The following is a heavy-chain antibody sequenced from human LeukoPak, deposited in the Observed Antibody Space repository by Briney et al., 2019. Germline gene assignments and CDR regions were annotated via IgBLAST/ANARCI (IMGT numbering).Heavy chain of an antibody. V-gene: IGHV1-2*02. D-gene: IGHD1-1*01. CDR2: INPNSGAT. J-gene: IGHJ4*02. Sequence: VSVKVSCKASGYTFTGYYMHWVRQAPGQGLEWMGWINPNSGATNYAQKFQGRVTMTRDTSISTAYMELSSLRSDDTAVYYCVREGNGGLDYWSQGTLVTVSS. CDR1: GYTFTGYY. CDR3: VREGNGGLDY.